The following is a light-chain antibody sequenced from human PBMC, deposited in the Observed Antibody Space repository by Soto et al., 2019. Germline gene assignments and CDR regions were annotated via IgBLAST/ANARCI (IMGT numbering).Light chain of an antibody. CDR2: AAS. V-gene: IGKV1-39*01. J-gene: IGKJ3*01. CDR3: QQYYSYPYT. CDR1: QSISSY. Sequence: DIQMTQSPSSLSASVGDRVTITCRASQSISSYLNWYQQKPGKAPKLLIYAASTLQSGVPSRFSGSGSGTDFTLTISCLQSEDFATYYCQQYYSYPYTLGPRTKVDIK.